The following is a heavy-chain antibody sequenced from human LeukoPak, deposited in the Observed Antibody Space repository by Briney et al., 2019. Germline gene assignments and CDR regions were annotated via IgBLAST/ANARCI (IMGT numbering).Heavy chain of an antibody. CDR3: ARAKSHSIVGATIDWFDP. CDR1: GYTFTSYG. D-gene: IGHD1-26*01. CDR2: ISAYNGNT. Sequence: ASVKVSCKASGYTFTSYGISWVRQAPGQGLEWMGWISAYNGNTNYAQKLQGRVTMTTDTSTSTAYMELRSLRSDDTAVYYCARAKSHSIVGATIDWFDPWGQGTLVTVSS. J-gene: IGHJ5*02. V-gene: IGHV1-18*01.